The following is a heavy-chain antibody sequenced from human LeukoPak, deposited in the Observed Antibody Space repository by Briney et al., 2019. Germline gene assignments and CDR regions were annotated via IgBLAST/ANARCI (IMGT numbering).Heavy chain of an antibody. CDR3: AKSQVAGWYDFDY. V-gene: IGHV3-30*02. Sequence: GGSLRLSCAASGFTFSSYGMNWVRQAPGKGLEWVASIRSGGSDKKYADSVKGRFTISRDNSKSTLNLQMNSLRPEDTAVYYCAKSQVAGWYDFDYWGQGTLVIVSS. J-gene: IGHJ4*02. CDR2: IRSGGSDK. CDR1: GFTFSSYG. D-gene: IGHD6-19*01.